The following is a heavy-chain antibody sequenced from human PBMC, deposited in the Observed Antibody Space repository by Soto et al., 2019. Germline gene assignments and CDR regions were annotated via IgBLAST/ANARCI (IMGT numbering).Heavy chain of an antibody. CDR1: GRSISSGGYY. Sequence: QVQLQESGPGLVKPSQTLSLTCTVSGRSISSGGYYWSWIRQHPGKGLEWIGYIYYRGSTYYNPSLKNRLTIPLDTSKNRFSLKLSSVTAADTAVYNCARSVCPWGQGTLVTVSS. J-gene: IGHJ5*02. CDR2: IYYRGST. V-gene: IGHV4-31*03. CDR3: ARSVCP.